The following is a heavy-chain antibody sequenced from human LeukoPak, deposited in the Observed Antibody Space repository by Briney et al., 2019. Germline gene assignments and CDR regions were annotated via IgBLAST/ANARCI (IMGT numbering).Heavy chain of an antibody. CDR3: ARDSSGYYSPGY. CDR1: GFTVSSNY. CDR2: IYSGGST. V-gene: IGHV3-66*02. Sequence: GGSLRLSCAASGFTVSSNYMSWVRQAPGKGLEWVSIIYSGGSTYCADSVKGRFTMSRDNSKNTVYLQMNSLRAEDTAVYYCARDSSGYYSPGYWGQGTLVIVSS. J-gene: IGHJ4*02. D-gene: IGHD3-22*01.